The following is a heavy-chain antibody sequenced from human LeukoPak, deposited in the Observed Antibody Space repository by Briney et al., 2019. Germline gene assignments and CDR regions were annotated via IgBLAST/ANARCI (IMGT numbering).Heavy chain of an antibody. CDR3: AGKWEFNAFDI. V-gene: IGHV4-59*01. D-gene: IGHD1-26*01. CDR1: GGSISSYY. CDR2: IYYSGST. J-gene: IGHJ3*02. Sequence: PSETLSLTCTVSGGSISSYYWSWIRQPPGKGLEWIGYIYYSGSTNYNPSLKSRVTISVDTSKNQFSLKLSSVTAADTAVYYCAGKWEFNAFDIWGQGTMVTVSS.